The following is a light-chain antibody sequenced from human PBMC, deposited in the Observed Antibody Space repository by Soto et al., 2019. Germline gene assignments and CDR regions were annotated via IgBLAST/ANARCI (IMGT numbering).Light chain of an antibody. V-gene: IGKV1-5*03. Sequence: DIQMTQSPSTLSASVGDRITITCRASQNINTWLAWYQQIPGEAPKLLIYDGSTLERGVPSRFSGSGSVTEFTLTISSLQPEYFATFYCQQYKTYSRTFGQGTTVEVK. CDR3: QQYKTYSRT. CDR2: DGS. CDR1: QNINTW. J-gene: IGKJ1*01.